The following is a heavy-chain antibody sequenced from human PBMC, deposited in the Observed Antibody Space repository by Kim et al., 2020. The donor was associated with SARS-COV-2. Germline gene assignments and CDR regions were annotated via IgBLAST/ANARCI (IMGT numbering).Heavy chain of an antibody. J-gene: IGHJ4*02. V-gene: IGHV3-30*04. CDR3: ARGRGYDFWSEFDY. Sequence: GGSLRLSCAASGFTFSSYAMHWVRQAPGKGLEWVAVISYDGSNKYYADSVKGRFTISRDNSKNTLYLQMNSLRAEDTAVYYCARGRGYDFWSEFDYWGQG. CDR2: ISYDGSNK. D-gene: IGHD3-3*01. CDR1: GFTFSSYA.